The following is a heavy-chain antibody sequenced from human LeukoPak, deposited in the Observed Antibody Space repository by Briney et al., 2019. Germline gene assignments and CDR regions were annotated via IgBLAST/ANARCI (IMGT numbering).Heavy chain of an antibody. CDR3: ARWVVATMFDY. J-gene: IGHJ4*02. V-gene: IGHV3-53*01. D-gene: IGHD5-12*01. Sequence: GGSLRLSCAASGFTVSNNYMSWVRQAPGKGLEWVSVIYSGSSTYYADSVKGRFTISRDNSKNTLFLQMNSLRAEDTAVYYCARWVVATMFDYWGPGTLVTDSS. CDR1: GFTVSNNY. CDR2: IYSGSST.